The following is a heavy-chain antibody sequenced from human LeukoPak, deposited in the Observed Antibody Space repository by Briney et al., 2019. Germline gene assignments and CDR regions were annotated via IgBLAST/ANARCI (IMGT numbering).Heavy chain of an antibody. Sequence: GGSLRLSCAACGFTFSSYWMSWVRQAPGKGLEWVANIKQDGSEKYYVDSVKGRFTISRDNAKNSLYLQMNSLRAEDTAVYYCAREGADGALFDYWGQGTLVTVSS. CDR2: IKQDGSEK. CDR1: GFTFSSYW. D-gene: IGHD3-10*01. CDR3: AREGADGALFDY. J-gene: IGHJ4*02. V-gene: IGHV3-7*01.